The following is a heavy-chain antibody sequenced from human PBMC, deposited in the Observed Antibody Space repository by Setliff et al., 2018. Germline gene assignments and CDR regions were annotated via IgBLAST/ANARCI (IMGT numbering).Heavy chain of an antibody. CDR3: ARERGSYDSSTHYTYYFDY. J-gene: IGHJ4*02. D-gene: IGHD3-22*01. V-gene: IGHV1-69*05. Sequence: SVKVSCKASGGTFRNYGISWVRQAPGQGLDWMGGIIPIFGTANYAQKFQGRVTITTDDSTNTAYMELSSLRSKDTAVYFCARERGSYDSSTHYTYYFDYWGQGTLVTVSS. CDR1: GGTFRNYG. CDR2: IIPIFGTA.